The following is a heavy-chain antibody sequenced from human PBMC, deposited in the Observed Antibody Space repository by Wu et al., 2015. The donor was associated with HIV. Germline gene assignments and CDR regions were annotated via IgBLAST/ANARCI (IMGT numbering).Heavy chain of an antibody. J-gene: IGHJ4*02. D-gene: IGHD5-18*01. CDR1: GATFSNYA. CDR3: AGGGGRTAMDPFDF. V-gene: IGHV1-69*13. Sequence: QVHLAAVLGREVKKSGSSVRVSCKASGATFSNYALSWVRQAPGQGLEWMGRLIPMYGAADYAQKFQGRVTITADVSTNTAYMVVNSLTSDDTAVYYCAGGGGRTAMDPFDFWGQGTLVTVSS. CDR2: LIPMYGAA.